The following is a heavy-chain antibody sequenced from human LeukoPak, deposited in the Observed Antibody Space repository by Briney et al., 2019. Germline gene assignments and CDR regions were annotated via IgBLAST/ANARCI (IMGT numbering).Heavy chain of an antibody. CDR1: GGSFSGYY. CDR2: INHSGST. D-gene: IGHD5-24*01. Sequence: SETLSLTCAVYGGSFSGYYWSWIRQPPGKGLEWIGEINHSGSTNYNPSLKSRVTISVDTSKNQFSLKLSSVTAADTAVYYCARNRDGYTLDYWGQGILVTVSS. J-gene: IGHJ4*02. CDR3: ARNRDGYTLDY. V-gene: IGHV4-34*01.